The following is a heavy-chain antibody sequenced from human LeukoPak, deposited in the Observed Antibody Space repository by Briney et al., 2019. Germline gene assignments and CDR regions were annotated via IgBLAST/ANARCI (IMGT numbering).Heavy chain of an antibody. J-gene: IGHJ4*02. CDR2: IIPIFGTA. CDR3: AMGGITPWGPLDY. Sequence: GASVKVSCKPSGGTFSSYAISWMRQAPGQGLEWMGGIIPIFGTANYAQKFQGRVTITTDESTSTAYMELSSLRSEDTAVYYCAMGGITPWGPLDYWGQGTLVTVSS. D-gene: IGHD3-3*01. V-gene: IGHV1-69*05. CDR1: GGTFSSYA.